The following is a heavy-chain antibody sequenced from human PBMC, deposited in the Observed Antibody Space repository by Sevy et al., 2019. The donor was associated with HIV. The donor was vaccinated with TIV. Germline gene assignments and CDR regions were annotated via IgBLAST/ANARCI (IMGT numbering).Heavy chain of an antibody. CDR3: ARGPSLSSSGWYVYYYYGMDV. D-gene: IGHD6-19*01. CDR2: IYYSGST. J-gene: IGHJ6*02. CDR1: GDSISSYY. V-gene: IGHV4-59*13. Sequence: SETLSLTCTVSGDSISSYYWSWIRQPPGKGLEWIGYIYYSGSTNYNPSLKSRVTISVDTSKNQFSLKLSSVTAADTAVYYCARGPSLSSSGWYVYYYYGMDVWGQGTTVTVSS.